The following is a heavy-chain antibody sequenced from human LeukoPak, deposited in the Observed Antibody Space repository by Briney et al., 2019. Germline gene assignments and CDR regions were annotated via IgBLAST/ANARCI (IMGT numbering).Heavy chain of an antibody. V-gene: IGHV3-15*01. Sequence: MPGGSLRLSCAASGFTFGNAWMSWVRQAPGKGLEWVGRIKSKTDGGTTDYAAPVKGRFTISRDDSKNTLYLQMNSLKTEDTAVYYCTTDDYYDSSGYYYRVDYWGQGTLVTVSS. CDR2: IKSKTDGGTT. J-gene: IGHJ4*02. D-gene: IGHD3-22*01. CDR3: TTDDYYDSSGYYYRVDY. CDR1: GFTFGNAW.